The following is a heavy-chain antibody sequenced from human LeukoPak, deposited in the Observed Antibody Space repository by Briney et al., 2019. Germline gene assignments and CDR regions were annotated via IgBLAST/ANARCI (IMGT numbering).Heavy chain of an antibody. Sequence: SETLSLTCTISGGSISSYYWSWIRQPPGKGLEWIGYIYYSGSTNYNPSLKSRVTISVDTSKNQFSLKLSSVTAADTAVYYCARHVKASVTTKTTVVMSAFDIWGQGTMVTVSS. CDR1: GGSISSYY. D-gene: IGHD4-23*01. V-gene: IGHV4-59*08. CDR3: ARHVKASVTTKTTVVMSAFDI. CDR2: IYYSGST. J-gene: IGHJ3*02.